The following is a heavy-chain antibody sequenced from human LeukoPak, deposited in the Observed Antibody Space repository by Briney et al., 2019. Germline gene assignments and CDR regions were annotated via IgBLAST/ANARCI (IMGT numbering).Heavy chain of an antibody. J-gene: IGHJ4*02. Sequence: GGSLRLSCTVSGITFGDYPMSWFREAPGKGLEWVTFIRSKAYGERTEYAASVKGRFTISRDDSKSIAYLQMNSLKTEDTANYYCTINARGYSYSWELDYWGQGTLVTVSS. CDR1: GITFGDYP. D-gene: IGHD5-18*01. CDR3: TINARGYSYSWELDY. V-gene: IGHV3-49*03. CDR2: IRSKAYGERT.